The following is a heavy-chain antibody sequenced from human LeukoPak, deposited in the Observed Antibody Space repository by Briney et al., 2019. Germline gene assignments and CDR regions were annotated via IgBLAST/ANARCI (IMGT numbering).Heavy chain of an antibody. J-gene: IGHJ4*02. Sequence: GESLKISCKGSGYSFTSYWIGWVRQMPGKGLEWMGIIYPGDSDTRYSPSFQGQVSISADKSISTAYLQWSSLKASDTAMYYCARPRCSGGICYRLSGYPFDYWGQGTLVTVSS. D-gene: IGHD2-15*01. CDR1: GYSFTSYW. CDR2: IYPGDSDT. CDR3: ARPRCSGGICYRLSGYPFDY. V-gene: IGHV5-51*01.